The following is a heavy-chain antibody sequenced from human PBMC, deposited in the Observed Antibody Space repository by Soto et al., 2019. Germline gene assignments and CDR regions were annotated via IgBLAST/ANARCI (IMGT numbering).Heavy chain of an antibody. Sequence: SETLSLTCTVSGGSISSYYWSWIRQPPGKGLEWIGYIYYSGSTNYNPSLKSRVTISVDTSKNQFSLKLSSVTAADTAVYYCARVFRRGYSYGYHAFDIWGQGTMVTVSS. CDR2: IYYSGST. CDR1: GGSISSYY. J-gene: IGHJ3*02. V-gene: IGHV4-59*01. D-gene: IGHD5-18*01. CDR3: ARVFRRGYSYGYHAFDI.